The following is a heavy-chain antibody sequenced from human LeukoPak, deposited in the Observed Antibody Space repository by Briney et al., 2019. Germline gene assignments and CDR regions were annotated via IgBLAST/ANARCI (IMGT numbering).Heavy chain of an antibody. D-gene: IGHD5-24*01. CDR3: ARQRPGYINDAFDI. CDR1: GYSFSNEW. CDR2: IYPGDSDT. J-gene: IGHJ3*02. V-gene: IGHV5-51*01. Sequence: GESLKISCKASGYSFSNEWIGWVRQVPGKGLEWMGTIYPGDSDTRYSPSLQGQVTISADKSINTAFLQWSSLGASDTAIYFCARQRPGYINDAFDIWGQGTRVTVSS.